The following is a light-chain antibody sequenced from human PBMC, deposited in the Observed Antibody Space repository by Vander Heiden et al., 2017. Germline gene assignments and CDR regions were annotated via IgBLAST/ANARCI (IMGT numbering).Light chain of an antibody. CDR3: LKYDSAPRT. CDR2: GGY. J-gene: IGKJ1*01. Sequence: IQMTQSPSSLSASVGDRVTITCRTSQGIANFLAWYQQKPGRAPRRLVYGGYRLQSGVPSRFSGSETGTEFTLTISSVQPEDVAIYYCLKYDSAPRTFGQGTRVELK. CDR1: QGIANF. V-gene: IGKV1-27*01.